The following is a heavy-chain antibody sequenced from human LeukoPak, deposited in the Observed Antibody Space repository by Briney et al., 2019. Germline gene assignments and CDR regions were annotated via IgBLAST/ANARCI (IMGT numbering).Heavy chain of an antibody. CDR1: RGSISSYY. CDR3: ARNYYDSSGYATFGI. CDR2: IYYSGST. J-gene: IGHJ3*02. Sequence: PSETLSLTCTVSRGSISSYYWSWIRQPPGKGLEWIGYIYYSGSTNYNPSLKSRVTISVDTSKNQFSLKLSSVTAADTAVYCCARNYYDSSGYATFGIWGQGTMVTVSS. V-gene: IGHV4-59*01. D-gene: IGHD3-22*01.